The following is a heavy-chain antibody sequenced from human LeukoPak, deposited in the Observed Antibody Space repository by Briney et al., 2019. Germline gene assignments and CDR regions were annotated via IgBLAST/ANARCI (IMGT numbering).Heavy chain of an antibody. D-gene: IGHD2-15*01. CDR1: GGSISSGNYY. CDR2: IYYSGST. CDR3: ARQYCSGGSCYSRGGEY. V-gene: IGHV4-39*01. J-gene: IGHJ4*02. Sequence: SETLSLTCTVSGGSISSGNYYWGWIRQPPGKGLEWIGSIYYSGSTYYNPSLKSRVTISVDTSKNQFSLKLSSVTAADTAVYYCARQYCSGGSCYSRGGEYWGQGTLVTVSS.